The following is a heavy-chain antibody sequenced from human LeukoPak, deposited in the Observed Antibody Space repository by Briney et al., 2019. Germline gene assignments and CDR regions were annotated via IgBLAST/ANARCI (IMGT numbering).Heavy chain of an antibody. J-gene: IGHJ3*02. CDR1: GGSISSYY. V-gene: IGHV4-59*01. Sequence: PSETLSLTCTVSGGSISSYYWSWIRQPPGKGLEWIGYIYYSGSTNYNPSLKSRVTILVDTSKNQFSLKLSSVTAADTAVYYCARDRYAFDIWGQGTMVTVSS. CDR2: IYYSGST. CDR3: ARDRYAFDI.